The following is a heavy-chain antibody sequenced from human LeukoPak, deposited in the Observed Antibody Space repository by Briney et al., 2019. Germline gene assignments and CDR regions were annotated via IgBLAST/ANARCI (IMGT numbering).Heavy chain of an antibody. J-gene: IGHJ4*02. D-gene: IGHD6-13*01. Sequence: VASVKVSCKASGYTFTSYAMHWVRQAPGQRLEWMGWINAGNGNTKYSQKFQGRVTITRDTSASTAYMELSSLRSEDMAVYYCARDPIGSRWPYYFDYWGQGTLVTVSS. V-gene: IGHV1-3*01. CDR3: ARDPIGSRWPYYFDY. CDR1: GYTFTSYA. CDR2: INAGNGNT.